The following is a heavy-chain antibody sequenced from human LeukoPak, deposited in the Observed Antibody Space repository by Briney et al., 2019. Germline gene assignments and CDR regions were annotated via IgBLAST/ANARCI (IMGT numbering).Heavy chain of an antibody. Sequence: GVSLRLSCAASGFTFSSYDMSWVRQAPGKGLEWVSAITGGGDGTFYADSVEGRFTISRDNSKNTLYLQMSSLRAEDTAVYFCAKHQVRSHDYWGQGTLVTVSS. J-gene: IGHJ4*02. CDR2: ITGGGDGT. V-gene: IGHV3-23*01. CDR3: AKHQVRSHDY. CDR1: GFTFSSYD.